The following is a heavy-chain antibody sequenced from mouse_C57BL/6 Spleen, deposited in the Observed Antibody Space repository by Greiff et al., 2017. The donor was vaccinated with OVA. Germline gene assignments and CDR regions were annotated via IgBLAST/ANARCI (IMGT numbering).Heavy chain of an antibody. CDR3: ARVYYGSSYYYYAMDY. CDR2: INPNNGGT. CDR1: GYTFTDYY. Sequence: EVQLQQSGPELVKPGASVKISCKASGYTFTDYYMNWVKQSHGKSLEWIGDINPNNGGTSYNQKFKGKATLTVDKSSSTAYMELRSLTSEDSAVYYCARVYYGSSYYYYAMDYWGQGTSVTVSS. D-gene: IGHD1-1*01. V-gene: IGHV1-26*01. J-gene: IGHJ4*01.